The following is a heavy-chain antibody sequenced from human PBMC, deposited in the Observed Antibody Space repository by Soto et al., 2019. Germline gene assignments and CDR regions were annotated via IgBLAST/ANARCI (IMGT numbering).Heavy chain of an antibody. V-gene: IGHV4-34*01. J-gene: IGHJ6*02. D-gene: IGHD6-6*01. Sequence: SETLSLTCAVYGGSFSGYYWSWIRKPPGKGLEWIGEINHSGSTNYNPSLKSRVTISVDTSKNQFSLKLSSVTAAETAVYYCARGQRIAANVWGQGTTVTVSS. CDR2: INHSGST. CDR1: GGSFSGYY. CDR3: ARGQRIAANV.